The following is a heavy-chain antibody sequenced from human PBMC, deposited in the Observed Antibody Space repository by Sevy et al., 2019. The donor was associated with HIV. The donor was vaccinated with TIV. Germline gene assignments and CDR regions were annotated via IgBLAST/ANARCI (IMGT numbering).Heavy chain of an antibody. CDR3: AQGYAAAGIGVDY. V-gene: IGHV3-30*02. CDR2: IRYDGSNK. D-gene: IGHD6-13*01. CDR1: GFTFSSYG. Sequence: GGYLRLSCAASGFTFSSYGMHWVRQAPGKGLEWVAFIRYDGSNKYYADSVKGRFTISRDNSKNTSYLQMNSLRAEDTTAYYCAQGYAAAGIGVDYWGQGTLVTVSS. J-gene: IGHJ4*02.